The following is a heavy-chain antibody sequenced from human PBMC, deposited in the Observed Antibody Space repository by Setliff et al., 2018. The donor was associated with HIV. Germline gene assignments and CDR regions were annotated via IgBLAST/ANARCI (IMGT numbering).Heavy chain of an antibody. CDR1: GDTFNSYA. Sequence: SVKVSCKASGDTFNSYAISWVRQAPGQGLEWMGGVIPIFGTANYAQKFQGRVTITADESTSTACMELSSLRSEDTAVYYCAKGGYYDSSGHFDSWGQGTLVTVSS. D-gene: IGHD3-22*01. V-gene: IGHV1-69*13. CDR2: VIPIFGTA. J-gene: IGHJ4*02. CDR3: AKGGYYDSSGHFDS.